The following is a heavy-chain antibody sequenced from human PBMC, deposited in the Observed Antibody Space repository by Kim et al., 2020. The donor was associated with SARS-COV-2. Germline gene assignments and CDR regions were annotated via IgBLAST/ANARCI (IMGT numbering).Heavy chain of an antibody. J-gene: IGHJ4*02. Sequence: RHYTDSGKGRFSIARANSKNTLYLQMNSLTPDDAAVYYCAKDALGSIDYWGQGTLVTVSS. D-gene: IGHD3-16*01. CDR3: AKDALGSIDY. V-gene: IGHV3-30*10. CDR2: R.